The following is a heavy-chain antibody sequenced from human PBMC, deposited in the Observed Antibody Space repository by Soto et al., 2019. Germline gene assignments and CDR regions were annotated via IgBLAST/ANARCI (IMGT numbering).Heavy chain of an antibody. CDR1: GFTFSDYY. CDR2: ISSSSGTI. J-gene: IGHJ5*02. CDR3: ARGHSTSPNWFDP. D-gene: IGHD6-6*01. V-gene: IGHV3-11*01. Sequence: PGGSLRLSCAASGFTFSDYYMTWIRQAPGSGLEWVSYISSSSGTISYANSVKGRFTISRDNAKNSLYLQMNSLRGEDTAVYYCARGHSTSPNWFDPWGQGTLVTVSS.